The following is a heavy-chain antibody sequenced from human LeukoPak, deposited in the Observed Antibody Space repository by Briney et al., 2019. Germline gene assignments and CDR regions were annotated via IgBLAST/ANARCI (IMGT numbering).Heavy chain of an antibody. CDR3: AKVYCYSFFDD. CDR2: ISGSGAST. Sequence: GGSLRRAFAAAGFTVISYAMGWVRHARGKWLEWVTAISGSGASTSYADSVKGRFTISRDNSNTTLNLHMNTLRAEATTAYHCAKVYCYSFFDDWGQGTMVTVSS. V-gene: IGHV3-23*01. J-gene: IGHJ4*02. D-gene: IGHD2-15*01. CDR1: GFTVISYA.